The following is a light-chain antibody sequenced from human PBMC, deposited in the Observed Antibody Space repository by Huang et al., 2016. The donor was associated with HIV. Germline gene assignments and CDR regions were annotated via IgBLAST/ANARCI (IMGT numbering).Light chain of an antibody. CDR3: HQYNNWLLS. V-gene: IGKV3-15*01. CDR1: RSVSTN. CDR2: WSS. J-gene: IGKJ4*01. Sequence: EIVMTQSPATLSVSPGQRVTLSCRANRSVSTNLAWYQQRHGQAPRLLIYWSSTRAPGIPARFSGSGSGTDFSLTISSLQSEDFALYYCHQYNNWLLSFGGGTRV.